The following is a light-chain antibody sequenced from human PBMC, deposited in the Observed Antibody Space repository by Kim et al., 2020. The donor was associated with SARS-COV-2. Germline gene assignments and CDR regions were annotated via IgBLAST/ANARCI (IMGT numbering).Light chain of an antibody. CDR2: FDP. V-gene: IGLV2-14*03. CDR3: DSYRGNNTRV. J-gene: IGLJ2*01. CDR1: DDAMCCYKF. Sequence: GQWLTIPRSVTDDAMCCYKFVSWFQQHRCRPPKFGFSFDPYRPSPNSGRFSGATSGNTASLTISGLQADDEATYYCDSYRGNNTRVFGGGTKVTVL.